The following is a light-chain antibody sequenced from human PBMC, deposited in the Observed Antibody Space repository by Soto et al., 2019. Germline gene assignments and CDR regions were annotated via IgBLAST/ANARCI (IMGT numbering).Light chain of an antibody. V-gene: IGKV3-20*01. CDR2: GAS. CDR3: QQSYSTPPIT. Sequence: EIVFTQSPGTLSLSPGERATLSCRASQSVSSNYLAWYQQKPGQAPRLLIYGASSRATGIPGRFSGSGSGTDFTLTISSLQPEDFATYYCQQSYSTPPITFGQGTRLEIK. J-gene: IGKJ5*01. CDR1: QSVSSNY.